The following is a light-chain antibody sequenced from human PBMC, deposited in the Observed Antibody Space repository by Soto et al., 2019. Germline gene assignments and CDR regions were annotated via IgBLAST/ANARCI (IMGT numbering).Light chain of an antibody. CDR3: QQYNNWPYT. CDR2: GAS. Sequence: EIVMTQSPATLSVSPGERATLSCRASQSVSSNLAWYQQKPGQAPRHLIYGASTRATGIPARFSGSRSGTEFTLTISSLQSEDFAVYYCQQYNNWPYTFGQGTKLEIK. V-gene: IGKV3-15*01. CDR1: QSVSSN. J-gene: IGKJ2*01.